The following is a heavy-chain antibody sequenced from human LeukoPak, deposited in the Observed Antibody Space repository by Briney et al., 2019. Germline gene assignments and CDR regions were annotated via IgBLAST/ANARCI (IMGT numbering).Heavy chain of an antibody. J-gene: IGHJ4*02. CDR3: ARALSGPSDY. Sequence: WXRQAPGXXXEWFSYISSSGSTIYYADSVKGRFTISRDNAKNSLYLQMNSLRAEDTAVYYCARALSGPSDYWGQGTLVTVSS. V-gene: IGHV3-11*01. D-gene: IGHD6-19*01. CDR2: ISSSGSTI.